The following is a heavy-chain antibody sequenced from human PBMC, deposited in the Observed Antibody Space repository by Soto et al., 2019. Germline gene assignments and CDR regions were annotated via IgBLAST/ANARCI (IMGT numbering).Heavy chain of an antibody. CDR1: GGSISSGGYY. D-gene: IGHD3-16*02. V-gene: IGHV4-31*03. Sequence: QVQLQESGPGLVKPSQTLSLTCTVSGGSISSGGYYWSWIRQHPGKCLEWIGYIYYSVSTYYNPSLNSRVTISLDSCMNKLSLILSSVTAADTAVYFCARVVITLGGVIVVPEDVFYICVQGPMVIVSS. CDR2: IYYSVST. J-gene: IGHJ3*02. CDR3: ARVVITLGGVIVVPEDVFYI.